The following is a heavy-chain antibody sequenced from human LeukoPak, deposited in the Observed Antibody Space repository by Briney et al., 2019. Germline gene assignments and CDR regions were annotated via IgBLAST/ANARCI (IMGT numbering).Heavy chain of an antibody. CDR2: IYYSGST. J-gene: IGHJ3*02. Sequence: SETLSLTCTVSGASISKDYWAWIRQPPGKGLEWIGSIYYSGSTYYNPSLKSRVTISVDTSKNQFSLKLSSVTAADTAVYYCAREGLIVGATPYAFDIWGQGTMVTVSS. CDR3: AREGLIVGATPYAFDI. V-gene: IGHV4-39*07. D-gene: IGHD1-26*01. CDR1: GASISKDY.